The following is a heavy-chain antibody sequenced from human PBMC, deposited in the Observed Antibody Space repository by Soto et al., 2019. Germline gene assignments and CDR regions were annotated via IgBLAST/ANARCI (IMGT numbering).Heavy chain of an antibody. CDR1: GFTFSSYG. J-gene: IGHJ2*01. Sequence: QVQLVESGGGVVQPGRSLRLSCAASGFTFSSYGMHWVRQAPGKGLEWVAVISYDGSNKYYADSVKGRFTISRDNSKNTLYLQMNSLSAEDTAVYYCAKDRIVGAKSFSGYFDLWGRGTLVTVSS. CDR2: ISYDGSNK. V-gene: IGHV3-30*18. CDR3: AKDRIVGAKSFSGYFDL. D-gene: IGHD1-26*01.